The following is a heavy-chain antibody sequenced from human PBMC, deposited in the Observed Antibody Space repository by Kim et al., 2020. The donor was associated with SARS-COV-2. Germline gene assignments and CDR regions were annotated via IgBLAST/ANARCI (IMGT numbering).Heavy chain of an antibody. CDR1: GFTVSSDY. CDR2: IYISGST. V-gene: IGHV3-66*01. CDR3: ARDRGWGAPPYYGMDV. D-gene: IGHD7-27*01. Sequence: GGSLRLSCAASGFTVSSDYMSWVRQAPGKGLEWVSVIYISGSTYYADSVKGRFSISRDNSKNTLYLQMNSLRAEDTGVYYCARDRGWGAPPYYGMDVWGQGTTVTVSS. J-gene: IGHJ6*02.